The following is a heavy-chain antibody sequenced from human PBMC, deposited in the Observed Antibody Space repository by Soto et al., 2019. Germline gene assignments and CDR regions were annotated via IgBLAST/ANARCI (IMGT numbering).Heavy chain of an antibody. CDR1: GFTFSSYG. V-gene: IGHV3-33*01. CDR3: ARDGTAFDY. J-gene: IGHJ4*02. CDR2: IWYDGSNK. Sequence: PGESLKISCAASGFTFSSYGMHWVRQAPGKGLEWVAVIWYDGSNKYYADSVKGRFTISRDNSKNTLYLQMNSLRAEDTAVYYCARDGTAFDYWGQGTLVTVSS. D-gene: IGHD1-26*01.